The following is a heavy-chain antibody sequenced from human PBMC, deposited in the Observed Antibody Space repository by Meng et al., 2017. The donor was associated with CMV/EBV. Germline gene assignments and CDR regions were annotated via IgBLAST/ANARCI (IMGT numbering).Heavy chain of an antibody. CDR1: GYTFTSYY. J-gene: IGHJ4*02. D-gene: IGHD5-18*01. Sequence: QLQRVTWSAEVKKLGASVKVSCKTAGYTFTSYYMHWVRQAPGQGLEWMGIINPSGGSTSYAQKFQGRVTMTRDTSTSTVYMELSSLRSEDTAVYYCARDKIQLWPTVGYFDYWGQGTLVTVSS. V-gene: IGHV1-46*01. CDR2: INPSGGST. CDR3: ARDKIQLWPTVGYFDY.